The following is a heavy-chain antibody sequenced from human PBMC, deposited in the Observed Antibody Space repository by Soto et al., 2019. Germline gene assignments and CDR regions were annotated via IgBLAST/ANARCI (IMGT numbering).Heavy chain of an antibody. CDR1: GYTFSHHG. CDR3: AKDRPRFTQIFYESA. J-gene: IGHJ5*02. D-gene: IGHD3-22*01. V-gene: IGHV1-18*01. CDR2: ISAYNGDT. Sequence: QIQLVQSGAEVKKPGASVRVSCKASGYTFSHHGFSWVRQVPGQGLEWLGWISAYNGDTAYAQKYQDRFIMVTNTSSSTAYRELRSLRTDDTAVYYCAKDRPRFTQIFYESAWGQGTQVTVSS.